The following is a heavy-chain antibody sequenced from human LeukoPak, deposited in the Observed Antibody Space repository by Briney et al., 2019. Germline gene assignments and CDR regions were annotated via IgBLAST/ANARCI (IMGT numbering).Heavy chain of an antibody. D-gene: IGHD3-22*01. CDR3: AREAWNYYDSSGSYNWFDP. CDR2: INAGNGNT. CDR1: GYTFTSYA. J-gene: IGHJ5*02. V-gene: IGHV1-3*01. Sequence: GASVKVSCKASGYTFTSYAMHWVRQAPGQRLEWMGWINAGNGNTKYSQKFQGRVTITRDTSASTAYMELSSLRSEDTAVYYCAREAWNYYDSSGSYNWFDPWGQGTLVTVSS.